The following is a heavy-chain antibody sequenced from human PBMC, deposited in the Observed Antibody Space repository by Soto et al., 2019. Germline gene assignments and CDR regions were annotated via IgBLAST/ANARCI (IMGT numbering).Heavy chain of an antibody. CDR2: ISSSGSVI. Sequence: EVQLVESGGGLVQPGGSLRISCAASGFTFSSYSMTWVRQAPGKGPEWVSYISSSGSVIDYADSVKGRFTVSRDNAKKSLFLQMNSLRDEDTAMYYCARDWFHYDFWNKYFQTYYFDYWGHGTLFTFSS. CDR3: ARDWFHYDFWNKYFQTYYFDY. D-gene: IGHD3-3*01. J-gene: IGHJ4*01. V-gene: IGHV3-48*02. CDR1: GFTFSSYS.